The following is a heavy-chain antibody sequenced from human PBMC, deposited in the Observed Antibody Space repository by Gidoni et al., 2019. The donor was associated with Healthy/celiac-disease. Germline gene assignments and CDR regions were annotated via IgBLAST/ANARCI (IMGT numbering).Heavy chain of an antibody. Sequence: QVQLQESGPGLVKPSETLSLTCTVSGGSISSYYWSWIRQPPGKGLEWIGYIYYSGSTNYNPSLKSRVTISVDTSKNQFSLKLSSVTAADTAVYYCARYASRFDAFDIWGQGTMVTVSS. CDR3: ARYASRFDAFDI. CDR1: GGSISSYY. V-gene: IGHV4-59*01. J-gene: IGHJ3*02. CDR2: IYYSGST. D-gene: IGHD6-13*01.